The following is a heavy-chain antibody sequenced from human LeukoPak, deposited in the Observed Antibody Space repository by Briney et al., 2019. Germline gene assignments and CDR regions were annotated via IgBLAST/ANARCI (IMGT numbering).Heavy chain of an antibody. J-gene: IGHJ5*02. CDR3: ARNLAGGVTRFDP. V-gene: IGHV1-69*13. Sequence: RRASVKVSCKASGGTFSSYAISWVRQAPGQGLEWMGGIIPIFGTANYAQKFQGRVTITADESTSTAYMELSSLRSEDTAVYYCARNLAGGVTRFDPWGQGTLVTVSS. D-gene: IGHD2-8*01. CDR2: IIPIFGTA. CDR1: GGTFSSYA.